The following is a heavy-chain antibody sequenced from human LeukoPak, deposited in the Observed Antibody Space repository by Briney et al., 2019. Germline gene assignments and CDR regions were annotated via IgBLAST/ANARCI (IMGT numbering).Heavy chain of an antibody. D-gene: IGHD5-18*01. CDR2: IYYSGRT. J-gene: IGHJ6*03. V-gene: IGHV4-39*01. CDR1: GGSISSSGYY. Sequence: SETLSLICTVSGGSISSSGYYWGWIRQPPGKGLEWIGSIYYSGRTYYNPSLKSRVTISLNTSKNQLSLKLSSVTAADTAVYYCARLGEERYSYGRRGGDYMDVWGKGTTVTVSS. CDR3: ARLGEERYSYGRRGGDYMDV.